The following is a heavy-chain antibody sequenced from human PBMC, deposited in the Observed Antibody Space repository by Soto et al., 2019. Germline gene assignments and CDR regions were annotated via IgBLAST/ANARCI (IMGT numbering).Heavy chain of an antibody. CDR1: GGTFSSYA. J-gene: IGHJ5*02. Sequence: QVPLVQSGAEVKKPGSSVKVSCKASGGTFSSYAISWVRQAPGQGLEWMGGIIPIFGTANYAQKFQGRVTITADKSTSTAYMELSSLRSEDTAVYYCAREYCGGDCYSDMNWFDPWGQGTLVTVSS. D-gene: IGHD2-21*02. CDR3: AREYCGGDCYSDMNWFDP. V-gene: IGHV1-69*06. CDR2: IIPIFGTA.